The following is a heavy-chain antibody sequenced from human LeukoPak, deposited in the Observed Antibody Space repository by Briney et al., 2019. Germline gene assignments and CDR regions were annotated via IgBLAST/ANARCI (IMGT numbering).Heavy chain of an antibody. J-gene: IGHJ4*02. CDR3: ATTVTTRYYFDS. V-gene: IGHV4-61*01. D-gene: IGHD4-17*01. Sequence: SETLSLTCTVSGASVSSESYYWSWIRQPPGKGLEWIGYIYYSGNTNYSPSLKSRVTISVDTSKNQFSLRLSSVTAADTAVYYCATTVTTRYYFDSWGQGSLVTVSS. CDR2: IYYSGNT. CDR1: GASVSSESYY.